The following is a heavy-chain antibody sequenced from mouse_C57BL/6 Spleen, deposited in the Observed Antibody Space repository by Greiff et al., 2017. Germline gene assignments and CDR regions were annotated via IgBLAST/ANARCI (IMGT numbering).Heavy chain of an antibody. CDR1: GFTFSSYA. J-gene: IGHJ4*01. CDR2: ISDGGSYT. V-gene: IGHV5-4*01. D-gene: IGHD2-2*01. Sequence: EVQVVESGGGLVKPGGSLKLSCAASGFTFSSYAMSWVRQTPEKRLEWVATISDGGSYTYYPDNVKGRFTISRDNAKNNLYLQMSNLKSEDTAMYYCARSTMVTTDGMDYWGQGTSVTVSS. CDR3: ARSTMVTTDGMDY.